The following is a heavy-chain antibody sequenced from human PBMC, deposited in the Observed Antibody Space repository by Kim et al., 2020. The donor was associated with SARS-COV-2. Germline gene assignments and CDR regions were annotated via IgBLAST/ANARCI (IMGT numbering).Heavy chain of an antibody. D-gene: IGHD1-7*01. J-gene: IGHJ4*02. V-gene: IGHV3-43*01. Sequence: SVKGRFTISRDNSKNSLYLQMNSLRTEDTALYYCAKDIWASYNWNYGIDYWGQGTLVTVSS. CDR3: AKDIWASYNWNYGIDY.